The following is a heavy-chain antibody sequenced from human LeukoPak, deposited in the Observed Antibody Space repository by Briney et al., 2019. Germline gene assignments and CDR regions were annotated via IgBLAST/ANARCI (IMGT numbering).Heavy chain of an antibody. V-gene: IGHV3-21*04. CDR1: EFTFSTYT. Sequence: PGGSLRLSCAASEFTFSTYTMNWVRQAPGKGLEWLSSISGSSSYIYYADSVKGRFTISRDNAKNSLYLQMNSLRAEDTAVYYCASGIVGATRGAFDIWGQGTMVTVSS. CDR2: ISGSSSYI. D-gene: IGHD1-26*01. CDR3: ASGIVGATRGAFDI. J-gene: IGHJ3*02.